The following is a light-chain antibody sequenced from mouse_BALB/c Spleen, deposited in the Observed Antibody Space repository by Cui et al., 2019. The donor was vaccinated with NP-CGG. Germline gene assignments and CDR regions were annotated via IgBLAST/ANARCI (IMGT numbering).Light chain of an antibody. CDR1: TGTVTTSNY. Sequence: QAVVTQESALTTSPGETVTLTCRSSTGTVTTSNYAKWVQEKPDHVFTGLIGGTNNRAPGVPARFSGSLIGDKAALTITGAQTEDEAIYFCALWYGNHWVFGGGTKLAVL. CDR3: ALWYGNHWV. J-gene: IGLJ1*01. CDR2: GTN. V-gene: IGLV1*01.